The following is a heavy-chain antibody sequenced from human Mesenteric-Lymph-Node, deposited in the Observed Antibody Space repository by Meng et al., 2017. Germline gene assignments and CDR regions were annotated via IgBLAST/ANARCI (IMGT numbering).Heavy chain of an antibody. CDR1: GGSISSYY. D-gene: IGHD3-10*01. J-gene: IGHJ5*02. CDR2: IYYSGST. V-gene: IGHV4-59*01. CDR3: ARLFGAINTFGDLGGWFHP. Sequence: SETLSLTCTVSGGSISSYYWSWIRQPPGKGLEWIGYIYYSGSTNYNPSLKSRVTISVDTSKNQFSLKLSSVTAADTAMYYCARLFGAINTFGDLGGWFHPWGQGTLVTVSS.